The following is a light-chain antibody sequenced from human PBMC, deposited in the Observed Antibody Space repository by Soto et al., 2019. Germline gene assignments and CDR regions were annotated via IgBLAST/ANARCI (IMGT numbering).Light chain of an antibody. CDR3: CSYTGITDTLPYA. CDR1: SSDIGAYNS. V-gene: IGLV2-14*01. J-gene: IGLJ1*01. Sequence: QSALTQPASVSGSPGQSITVSCTGTSSDIGAYNSVSWYQQHPGTAPKLILYEVSNRPAGISDRFSGSKSAITASLTISGLQAEDEADYFCCSYTGITDTLPYAFGTGTKPPS. CDR2: EVS.